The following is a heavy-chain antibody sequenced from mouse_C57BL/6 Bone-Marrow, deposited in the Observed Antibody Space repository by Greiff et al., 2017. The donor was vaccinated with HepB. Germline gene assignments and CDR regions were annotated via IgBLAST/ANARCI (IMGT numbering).Heavy chain of an antibody. V-gene: IGHV3-6*01. CDR2: ISYDGSN. CDR1: GYSITSGYY. CDR3: ARAPFEYAMDY. J-gene: IGHJ4*01. Sequence: EVQLQESGPGLVKPSQSLSLTCSLTGYSITSGYYWNWIRQFPGNKLEWMGYISYDGSNNYNPSLKNRISITRDTSKNQFFLKLNSVTTEDTATYYCARAPFEYAMDYWGQGTSVTVSS.